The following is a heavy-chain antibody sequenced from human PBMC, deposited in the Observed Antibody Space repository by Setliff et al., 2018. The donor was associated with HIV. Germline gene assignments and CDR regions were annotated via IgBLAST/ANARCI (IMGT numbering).Heavy chain of an antibody. CDR2: ISSSSSTI. D-gene: IGHD3-22*01. Sequence: PGGSLRLSCAASGFTFSNAWMSWVRRAPGKGLEWVSYISSSSSTIYYADSVKGRFTISRDNAKNSLYLQVNNLRAEDTAVYYCARDVSYYDISGYYLADFWGQGTLVTVSS. V-gene: IGHV3-48*04. CDR3: ARDVSYYDISGYYLADF. J-gene: IGHJ4*02. CDR1: GFTFSNAW.